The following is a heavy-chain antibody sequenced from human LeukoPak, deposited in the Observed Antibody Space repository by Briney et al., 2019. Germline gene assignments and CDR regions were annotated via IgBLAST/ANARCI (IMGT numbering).Heavy chain of an antibody. D-gene: IGHD3-10*01. Sequence: SVKVSCKASGGTFSSYAISWVRQAPGQGLEWMGGIIPIFGTANYAQKFQGRVTITADESTSTAYMELSSLRSEDTAVYYCARDRITMVRGVIIRWFDPWGQGTLVTVSS. CDR3: ARDRITMVRGVIIRWFDP. V-gene: IGHV1-69*13. CDR1: GGTFSSYA. CDR2: IIPIFGTA. J-gene: IGHJ5*02.